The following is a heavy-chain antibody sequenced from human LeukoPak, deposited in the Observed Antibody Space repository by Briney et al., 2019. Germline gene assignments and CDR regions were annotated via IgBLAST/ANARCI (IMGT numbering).Heavy chain of an antibody. J-gene: IGHJ4*02. CDR3: ARYYDSSGYYYLDY. D-gene: IGHD3-22*01. CDR2: ISAYSGNT. Sequence: ASVKVSCKASGYTFSSYGITWVRQAPGQGLEWMGWISAYSGNTNYAQNFQGRVTMTTDTSTSTAYMELRSLRSDDTAVYYCARYYDSSGYYYLDYWGQRTLVTVSS. CDR1: GYTFSSYG. V-gene: IGHV1-18*01.